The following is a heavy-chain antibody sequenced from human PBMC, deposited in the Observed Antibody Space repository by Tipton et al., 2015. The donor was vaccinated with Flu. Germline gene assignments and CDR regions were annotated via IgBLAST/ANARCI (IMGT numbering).Heavy chain of an antibody. D-gene: IGHD2-15*01. Sequence: QVQLVQSGAEVKKPGASVKVSCKASGYTFTSYYIHWVRQAPGQGLEWMGIINPSGGSTSYAQKFQGRVTMTRDTSTSTVYMELSSLRSEDTAVYYCAKGGSLLLFAYNWFDPWGQGTLVTVSS. CDR2: INPSGGST. J-gene: IGHJ5*02. V-gene: IGHV1-46*01. CDR1: GYTFTSYY. CDR3: AKGGSLLLFAYNWFDP.